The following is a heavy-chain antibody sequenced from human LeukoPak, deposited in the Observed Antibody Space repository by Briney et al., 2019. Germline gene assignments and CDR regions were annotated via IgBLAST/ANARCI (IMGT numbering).Heavy chain of an antibody. V-gene: IGHV3-23*01. J-gene: IGHJ1*01. CDR1: GFTFSSYA. D-gene: IGHD4-17*01. CDR2: VSGSGTAS. CDR3: AKQAEAFGDSVTQH. Sequence: TGGSLRLSCVASGFTFSSYAMTWVRQAPGNGLEWVSVVSGSGTASYHADSVKGRFTISRDNSKNTLYLQMNSLRAEDTAIYYCAKQAEAFGDSVTQHWGQGTLVTVSS.